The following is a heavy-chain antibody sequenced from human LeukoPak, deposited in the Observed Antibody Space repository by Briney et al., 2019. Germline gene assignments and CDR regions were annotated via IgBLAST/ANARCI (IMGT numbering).Heavy chain of an antibody. CDR1: GFTVSSNY. D-gene: IGHD3-16*01. V-gene: IGHV3-53*01. CDR3: ARDRGRD. CDR2: IYAGGST. Sequence: GGSLRLSCAASGFTVSSNYVSWVRQAPGKGLEWLSVIYAGGSTYYTDSVKGRFTISRDNSKNTVYFQMNSLRAEDTAVYYCARDRGRDWGQGTLVTVSS. J-gene: IGHJ4*02.